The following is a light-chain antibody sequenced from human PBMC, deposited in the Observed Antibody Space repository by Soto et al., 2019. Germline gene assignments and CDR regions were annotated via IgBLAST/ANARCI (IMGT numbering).Light chain of an antibody. Sequence: QSALTQPASVSGSPGQSITISCTGTSSDIGGYNYVSWYQQHPGKAPKLIIYEVIDRPSGVSDRFSGSKSGNTASLTISGLQAEDEADYYCGSYSSSSSFPSMFGGGTKLTVL. CDR1: SSDIGGYNY. CDR2: EVI. CDR3: GSYSSSSSFPSM. J-gene: IGLJ3*02. V-gene: IGLV2-14*01.